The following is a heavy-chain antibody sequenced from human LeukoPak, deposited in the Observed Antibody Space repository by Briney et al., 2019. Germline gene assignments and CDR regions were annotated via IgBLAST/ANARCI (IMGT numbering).Heavy chain of an antibody. Sequence: SETLSLTCTVSGGSISSSSYYWGWIRQPPGKGLEWIGSIYYSGSTFYNPSLKSRVTISVDTSKNQFSLKLSSVTAADTAVYYCARHDPYCTNGVCYINWFDPWGQGTLVTVSP. CDR1: GGSISSSSYY. CDR2: IYYSGST. J-gene: IGHJ5*02. V-gene: IGHV4-39*01. CDR3: ARHDPYCTNGVCYINWFDP. D-gene: IGHD2-8*01.